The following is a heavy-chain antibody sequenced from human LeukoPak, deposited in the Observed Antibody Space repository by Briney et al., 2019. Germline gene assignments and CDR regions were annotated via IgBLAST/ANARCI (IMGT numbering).Heavy chain of an antibody. D-gene: IGHD6-19*01. CDR3: ACHSGWSGPSE. V-gene: IGHV4-4*02. Sequence: PSETLSLTCAVSGDSISSDKWWSWVRQPPGKGLEYIGEFHHSVSTNYNPSLKSRLTISVDKSKNQFSLKLSSVTAADTAVYYCACHSGWSGPSEWGQGTLVTVSS. CDR1: GDSISSDKW. CDR2: FHHSVST. J-gene: IGHJ4*02.